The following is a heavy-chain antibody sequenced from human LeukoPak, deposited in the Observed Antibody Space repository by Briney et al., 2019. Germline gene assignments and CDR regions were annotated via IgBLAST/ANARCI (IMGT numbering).Heavy chain of an antibody. Sequence: GGSLRLSCAASGFTFSSYWMSWVRQAPGKGLEWVANIKQDGSEKYYVDSVKGRFTISRDNAKNSLYLQMISLRTEDTAVYYCAKDPRRYSRTGGYFDYWGQGTLVTVSS. CDR2: IKQDGSEK. CDR3: AKDPRRYSRTGGYFDY. J-gene: IGHJ4*02. V-gene: IGHV3-7*01. D-gene: IGHD6-13*01. CDR1: GFTFSSYW.